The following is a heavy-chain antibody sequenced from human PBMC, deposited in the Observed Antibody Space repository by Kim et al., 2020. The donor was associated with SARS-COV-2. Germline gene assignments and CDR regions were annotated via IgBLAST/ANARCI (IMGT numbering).Heavy chain of an antibody. D-gene: IGHD1-1*01. J-gene: IGHJ4*02. Sequence: GGSLRLSCAASGFSFRSYRMSWVRQAPGKGLEWVSNIKLDGSEKNYVDSVKGRFTISRDNAKNSLSLQMNSLRADDTAVYYCVSTNTFDYWGQGTLVTVSS. CDR1: GFSFRSYR. V-gene: IGHV3-7*05. CDR2: IKLDGSEK. CDR3: VSTNTFDY.